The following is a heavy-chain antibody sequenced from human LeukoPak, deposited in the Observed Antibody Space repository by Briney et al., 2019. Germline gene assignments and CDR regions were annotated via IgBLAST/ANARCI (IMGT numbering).Heavy chain of an antibody. Sequence: PSETLSLTCADYGGSFSGYYWSWIRQPPGKGLEWIGEINHSGSTNYNPSLKSRVTISVDTSKNQFSLKLSSVTAADTALYYCARQQLQRGHNWFDPLGPGNPGHRLL. CDR3: ARQQLQRGHNWFDP. CDR1: GGSFSGYY. J-gene: IGHJ5*02. V-gene: IGHV4-34*01. D-gene: IGHD6-13*01. CDR2: INHSGST.